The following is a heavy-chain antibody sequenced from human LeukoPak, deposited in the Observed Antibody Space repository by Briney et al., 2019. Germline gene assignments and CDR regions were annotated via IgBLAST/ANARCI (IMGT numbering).Heavy chain of an antibody. Sequence: ASVKVSCKASGYTSTSYDINWVRQATGQGLEWMGWMNPNSGKTGYVQKFQGRVTMTWSTSISTAYMELSSLRSEDTAVYYCARAFAYYSGSNWFDPWGQGTLVTVSS. CDR1: GYTSTSYD. D-gene: IGHD3-10*01. CDR2: MNPNSGKT. J-gene: IGHJ5*02. V-gene: IGHV1-8*01. CDR3: ARAFAYYSGSNWFDP.